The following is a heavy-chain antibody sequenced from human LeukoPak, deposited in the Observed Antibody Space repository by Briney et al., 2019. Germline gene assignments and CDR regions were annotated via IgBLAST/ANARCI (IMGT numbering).Heavy chain of an antibody. J-gene: IGHJ6*02. CDR2: INHNGNVN. Sequence: GGSLRLSCAASGFTFSSYAMNWARQAPGKGLEWVASINHNGNVNYYVDSVKGRFTISRDNAKNSLYLQMSNLRAEDTAVYSCARGGGLDVWGQGATVTVSS. CDR1: GFTFSSYA. V-gene: IGHV3-7*03. CDR3: ARGGGLDV. D-gene: IGHD3-16*01.